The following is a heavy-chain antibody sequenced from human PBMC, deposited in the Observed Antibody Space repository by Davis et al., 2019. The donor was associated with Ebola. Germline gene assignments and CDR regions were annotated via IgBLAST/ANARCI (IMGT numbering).Heavy chain of an antibody. D-gene: IGHD3-3*01. CDR1: GFTFSNYW. CDR3: ARDAYYDFWSGYYTDYYYGMDV. CDR2: INHSGST. Sequence: ESLKISCAASGFTFSNYWMHWVRQPPGKGLEWIGEINHSGSTNYNPSLKSRVTITVDTSKNQFSLKLSSVTAADTAVYYCARDAYYDFWSGYYTDYYYGMDVWGQGTTVTVSS. J-gene: IGHJ6*02. V-gene: IGHV4-34*01.